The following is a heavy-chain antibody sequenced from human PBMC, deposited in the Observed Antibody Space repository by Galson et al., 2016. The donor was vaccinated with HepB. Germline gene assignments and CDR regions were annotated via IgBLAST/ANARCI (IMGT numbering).Heavy chain of an antibody. J-gene: IGHJ3*01. CDR1: GFTFSDYW. CDR2: IRRDESAR. CDR3: ARDVPPEYSGTYYDAFDV. D-gene: IGHD1-26*01. V-gene: IGHV3-7*01. Sequence: SLRLSCAASGFTFSDYWMTWVRQAPGKGLEWVANIRRDESARYYVDSLKGRFTISRDNAKNSLYLHMDRLRSEDTAVYYCARDVPPEYSGTYYDAFDVWGQGAMVTVSS.